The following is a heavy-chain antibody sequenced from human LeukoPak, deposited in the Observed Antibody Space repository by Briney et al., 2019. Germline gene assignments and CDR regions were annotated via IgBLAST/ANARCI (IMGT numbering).Heavy chain of an antibody. D-gene: IGHD6-19*01. CDR3: ARDIGGWYRQFDC. J-gene: IGHJ4*02. CDR1: GFTFSRFE. Sequence: PGGSLRLSCVASGFTFSRFEMNWVRQAPGKGLEWVSYISGSGNTIHYADSVKGRFIISRDNAKNSLHLQMNSLRAEDTAVYYCARDIGGWYRQFDCWGQGTLVTVSS. V-gene: IGHV3-48*03. CDR2: ISGSGNTI.